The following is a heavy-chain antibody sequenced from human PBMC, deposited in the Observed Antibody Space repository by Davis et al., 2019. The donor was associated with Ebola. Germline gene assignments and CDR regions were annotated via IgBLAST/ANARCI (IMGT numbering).Heavy chain of an antibody. D-gene: IGHD3-22*01. Sequence: GESLKISCAASGFTFRSYWMGWVRQAPGKGLEWVAFIRSEATSQDYGKSVQGRFFISRDDSKNPLYLQMNSLRVDDTAVYFCARDGPNYDVDYWGQGTLVTVSA. J-gene: IGHJ4*02. CDR2: IRSEATSQ. V-gene: IGHV3-30*02. CDR3: ARDGPNYDVDY. CDR1: GFTFRSYW.